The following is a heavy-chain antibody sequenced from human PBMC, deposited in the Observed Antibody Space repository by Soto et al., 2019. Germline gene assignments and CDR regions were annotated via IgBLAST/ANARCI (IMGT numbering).Heavy chain of an antibody. CDR1: GYTFTSYG. CDR3: ARDCTNGVCSSYFDY. J-gene: IGHJ4*02. D-gene: IGHD2-8*01. CDR2: ISAYNGNT. Sequence: ASVKVSCKASGYTFTSYGISWVRQAPGQGLEWVGWISAYNGNTNYAQKLQGRVTMTTDTSTSTAYMELRSLRSEDTAVYYCARDCTNGVCSSYFDYWGQGTLVTLSS. V-gene: IGHV1-18*04.